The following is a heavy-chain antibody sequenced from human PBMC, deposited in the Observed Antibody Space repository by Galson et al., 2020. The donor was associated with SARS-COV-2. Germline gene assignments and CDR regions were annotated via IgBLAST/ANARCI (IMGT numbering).Heavy chain of an antibody. J-gene: IGHJ4*02. CDR2: ISYDGSNK. CDR3: ARGQQLWDYFDY. Sequence: GGSLRLSCAASGFTFSSYAMHWVRQAPGKGLEWVAVISYDGSNKYYADSVKGRFTISRDNSKNTLYLQMNSLRAEDTAVYYCARGQQLWDYFDYWGQGTLVTVSS. V-gene: IGHV3-30*04. D-gene: IGHD6-13*01. CDR1: GFTFSSYA.